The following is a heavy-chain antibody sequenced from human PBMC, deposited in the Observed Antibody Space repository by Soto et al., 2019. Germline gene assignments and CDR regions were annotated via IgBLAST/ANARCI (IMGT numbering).Heavy chain of an antibody. CDR2: IIPIFGTA. D-gene: IGHD4-17*01. J-gene: IGHJ4*02. Sequence: QVQLVQSGAEVKKPGSSVKVSCKASGGTFSSYAISWVRQAPGQGLEWMGGIIPIFGTANYAQKFQGRVTVTADCCPRRAYMELCSLGSGDKALDYGARAQGTTVWGQGTLVTVSS. V-gene: IGHV1-69*12. CDR3: ARAQGTTV. CDR1: GGTFSSYA.